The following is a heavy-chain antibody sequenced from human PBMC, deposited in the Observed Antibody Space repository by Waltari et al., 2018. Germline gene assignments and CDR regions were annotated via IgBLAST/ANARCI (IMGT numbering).Heavy chain of an antibody. Sequence: QVHLVESGGGVVQPGKSLRLSCVASGFIFRDYAMHWVRQTPGKGLHWGALISYDGVDKWYADSLKGRFTISRDNSKSTLYLQIDSLRSEDTAVYYCARDYNSLVDYWGQGILVTVSS. CDR2: ISYDGVDK. J-gene: IGHJ4*02. V-gene: IGHV3-30*01. CDR3: ARDYNSLVDY. CDR1: GFIFRDYA. D-gene: IGHD1-1*01.